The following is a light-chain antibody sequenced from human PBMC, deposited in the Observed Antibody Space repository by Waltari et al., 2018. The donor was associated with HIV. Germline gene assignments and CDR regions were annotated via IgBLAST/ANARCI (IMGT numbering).Light chain of an antibody. CDR1: ALPTKY. J-gene: IGLJ3*02. CDR2: KDK. V-gene: IGLV3-16*01. Sequence: SHELTQPPPVSVSQGPMARIPFPGDALPTKYVSWYQQKPGQAPVLVIYKDKERPSGIPERFSGSSSGTMVTLTISGVQAEDEADYYCLSADSSGTYWVFGGGTEVTVL. CDR3: LSADSSGTYWV.